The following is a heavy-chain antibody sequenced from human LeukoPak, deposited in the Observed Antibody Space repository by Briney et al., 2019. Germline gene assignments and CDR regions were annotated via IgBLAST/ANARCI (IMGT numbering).Heavy chain of an antibody. D-gene: IGHD6-13*01. CDR3: ARGRGSSYYYYYMDV. CDR2: INSTRTYI. Sequence: PGGSLRLSCAASGFTFSSYSMNWIRQAPGKGLEWVSCINSTRTYIYYADSVKGRFTISRDNAKNSLYLQMNRLRAEDTAVYYCARGRGSSYYYYYMDVWGKGTTVTVSS. V-gene: IGHV3-21*01. J-gene: IGHJ6*03. CDR1: GFTFSSYS.